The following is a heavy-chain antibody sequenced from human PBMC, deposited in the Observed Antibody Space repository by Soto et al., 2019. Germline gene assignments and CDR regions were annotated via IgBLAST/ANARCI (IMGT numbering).Heavy chain of an antibody. V-gene: IGHV2-26*01. Sequence: QVTLKESGPVLVKPTETLTLTCTVSGFSLSNARMGVSWIRQPPGKALEWLAHIFSNDEKSYSTSLKSRLTISKDTSKSQVVLTMTNMDPVDTATYYCVRVIRYCTNGVCYSYYGMDVWGQGTTVTVSS. CDR2: IFSNDEK. J-gene: IGHJ6*02. CDR3: VRVIRYCTNGVCYSYYGMDV. CDR1: GFSLSNARMG. D-gene: IGHD2-8*01.